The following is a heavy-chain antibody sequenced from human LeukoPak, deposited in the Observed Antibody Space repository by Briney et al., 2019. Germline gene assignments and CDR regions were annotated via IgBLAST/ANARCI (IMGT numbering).Heavy chain of an antibody. J-gene: IGHJ4*02. Sequence: SGGSLRLSCAASGFTFSSYGMHWVRQAPGKGLEWVAVIWYDGSNKYYADSVKARFTISRDNSKNTLYLQMNSLRAEDTAVYYCAREDIVVVPAANGIDYWGQGTLVTVSS. CDR3: AREDIVVVPAANGIDY. V-gene: IGHV3-33*01. D-gene: IGHD2-2*01. CDR1: GFTFSSYG. CDR2: IWYDGSNK.